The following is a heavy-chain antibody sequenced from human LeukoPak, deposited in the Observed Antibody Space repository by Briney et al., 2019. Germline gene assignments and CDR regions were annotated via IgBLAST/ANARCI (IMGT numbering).Heavy chain of an antibody. J-gene: IGHJ4*02. CDR2: IFYSGST. Sequence: SETLSLTCTVSGGSISNSSYFWDWVRQPPGKGLEWIGHIFYSGSTYYNPSLKSRVTISVDTSNNQFSLKLSSVTAADTAVYYCARDGFYYDRSDYSSFDYWGQGTLVTVSS. CDR1: GGSISNSSYF. D-gene: IGHD3-22*01. CDR3: ARDGFYYDRSDYSSFDY. V-gene: IGHV4-39*07.